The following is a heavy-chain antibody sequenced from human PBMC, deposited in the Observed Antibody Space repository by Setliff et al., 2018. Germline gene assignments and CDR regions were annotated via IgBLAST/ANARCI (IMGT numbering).Heavy chain of an antibody. V-gene: IGHV4-61*02. J-gene: IGHJ4*02. Sequence: ASETLSLTCTVSGGSITSGSFYWSWIRQPAGKKLEWIGRIHASGSPDYNPSFKSRVTISRDTSTNQFSLKLGSVTAADTAVYYCRFWSYVYKNDYWAQGTLVTSPQ. CDR2: IHASGSP. D-gene: IGHD3-16*01. CDR3: RFWSYVYKNDY. CDR1: GGSITSGSFY.